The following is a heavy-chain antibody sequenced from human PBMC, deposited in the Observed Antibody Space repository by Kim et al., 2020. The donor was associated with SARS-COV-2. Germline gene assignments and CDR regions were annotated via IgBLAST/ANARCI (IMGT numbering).Heavy chain of an antibody. J-gene: IGHJ4*02. V-gene: IGHV1-3*01. CDR3: ARESSSWYQDY. CDR2: T. Sequence: TKYSQKFQGRVTITRDTSASTAYMELSSLRSEDTAVYYCARESSSWYQDYWGQGTLVTVSS. D-gene: IGHD6-13*01.